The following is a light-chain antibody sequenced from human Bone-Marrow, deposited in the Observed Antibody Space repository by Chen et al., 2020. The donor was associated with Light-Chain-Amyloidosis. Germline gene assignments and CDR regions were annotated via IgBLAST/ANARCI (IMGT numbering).Light chain of an antibody. CDR2: RDT. CDR1: DLPTKS. V-gene: IGLV3-25*03. CDR3: QSADSSGTYEVI. Sequence: SYELTQPPSVSVSPGQTARITCSGDDLPTKSAYWYQQKSGQAPVLVIHRDTERPSGISERFSGSSSGTTATLTISGVQAEDEADYHCQSADSSGTYEVIFGGGTKLTVL. J-gene: IGLJ2*01.